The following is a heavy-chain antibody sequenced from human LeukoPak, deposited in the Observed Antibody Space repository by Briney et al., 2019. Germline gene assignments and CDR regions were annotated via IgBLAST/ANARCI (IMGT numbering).Heavy chain of an antibody. CDR3: ARDRWELLSNSYHYCGLDV. V-gene: IGHV3-64*04. Sequence: QAGGSLRLSCSASGFTFSSYAMHWVRQAPGKGLEYVSAISSNGGSTYYADSVKGRFTISRDNSKNSLYLQMNSLRAEDTAVYYCARDRWELLSNSYHYCGLDVWGQGTTVTVSS. J-gene: IGHJ6*02. D-gene: IGHD2-15*01. CDR2: ISSNGGST. CDR1: GFTFSSYA.